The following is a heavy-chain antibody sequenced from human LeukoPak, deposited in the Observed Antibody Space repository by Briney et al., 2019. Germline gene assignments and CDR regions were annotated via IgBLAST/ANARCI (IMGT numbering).Heavy chain of an antibody. Sequence: PGGSLRLSCAASGFTFYTYSMNWVRQAPGKGLEWVSSISSSGTYTYYADSVKGRFTISRDNAKNSLYLQMNSLRAEDTAVYYCASSLGLDILTGYSWGQGTLVTVSS. J-gene: IGHJ5*02. V-gene: IGHV3-21*01. CDR2: ISSSGTYT. D-gene: IGHD3-9*01. CDR3: ASSLGLDILTGYS. CDR1: GFTFYTYS.